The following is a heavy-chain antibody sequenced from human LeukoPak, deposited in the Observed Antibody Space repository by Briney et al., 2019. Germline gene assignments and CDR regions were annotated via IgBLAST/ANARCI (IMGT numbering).Heavy chain of an antibody. CDR2: MKQDGTEK. V-gene: IGHV3-7*01. Sequence: GGSLRLSCAASGFTFSDHYMDWVRQAPGKGLEWVANMKQDGTEKYYVDSVKGRFTISRDYARNSLYLQLNSLRAEDTAVYYCARLSEMFRGPQVIYYFDYWGQGTLVTVSS. CDR3: ARLSEMFRGPQVIYYFDY. J-gene: IGHJ4*02. D-gene: IGHD3-10*01. CDR1: GFTFSDHY.